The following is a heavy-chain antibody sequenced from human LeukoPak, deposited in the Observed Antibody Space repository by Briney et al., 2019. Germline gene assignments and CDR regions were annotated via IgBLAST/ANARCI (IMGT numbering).Heavy chain of an antibody. J-gene: IGHJ6*03. CDR3: ARLFSHYYYMDV. CDR2: IHSGESP. CDR1: GYSISSGYF. V-gene: IGHV4-38-2*02. Sequence: SETLSLTCTVSGYSISSGYFWGWIRQPPGKGLEWIAIIHSGESPYYSPSLESRVTMAIDTSKNQFSLKLSSVTAADTAVYYCARLFSHYYYMDVWGKGTTVTISS.